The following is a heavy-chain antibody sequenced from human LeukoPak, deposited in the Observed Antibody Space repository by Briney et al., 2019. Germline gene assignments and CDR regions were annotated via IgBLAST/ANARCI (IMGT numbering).Heavy chain of an antibody. D-gene: IGHD3-22*01. J-gene: IGHJ4*02. V-gene: IGHV3-23*01. CDR1: GFTFSSYA. CDR3: ARDRGGLTMIVPSDY. Sequence: GGSLRLSCAASGFTFSSYAMTWVRQAPGKGLEWVSAIGSGGSAYYADSVKGRFTISRDNSKNTLYLHMNSLGAEDTAVYYCARDRGGLTMIVPSDYWGQGTLVTVSS. CDR2: IGSGGSA.